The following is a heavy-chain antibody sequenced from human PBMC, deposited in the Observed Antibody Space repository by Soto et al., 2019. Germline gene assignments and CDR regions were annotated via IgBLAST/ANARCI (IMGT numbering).Heavy chain of an antibody. Sequence: EVQLLECGGDLVQPGGSLRLSCAASGFTFSKFAMYWVRQAPGKGLEWVSFISGPADTTVYTDTVKGRFTISRDNSKNTLYFQMSSLRVEDTAVYYCAKRRGDGFFDIWGQGTMVTVSS. CDR3: AKRRGDGFFDI. CDR2: ISGPADTT. D-gene: IGHD3-10*01. V-gene: IGHV3-23*01. J-gene: IGHJ3*02. CDR1: GFTFSKFA.